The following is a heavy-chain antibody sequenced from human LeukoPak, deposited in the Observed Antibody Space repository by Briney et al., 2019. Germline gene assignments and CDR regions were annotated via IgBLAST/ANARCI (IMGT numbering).Heavy chain of an antibody. J-gene: IGHJ4*02. V-gene: IGHV1-3*01. D-gene: IGHD6-19*01. Sequence: ASVKVSCKASGYTFTNYDMHWVRQAPGQRLEWMGWINVGKGNTKYSEKFQGRVTMTRDTSASTVYVELSSLRSEDTAIYYCARDKAGPDYWGQGTLVTVSS. CDR2: INVGKGNT. CDR1: GYTFTNYD. CDR3: ARDKAGPDY.